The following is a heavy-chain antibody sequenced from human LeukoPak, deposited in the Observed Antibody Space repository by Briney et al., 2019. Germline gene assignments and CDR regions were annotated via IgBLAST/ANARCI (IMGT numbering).Heavy chain of an antibody. J-gene: IGHJ4*02. D-gene: IGHD5-12*01. Sequence: GGSLRLSCAASGFTFDDYAMHWVRQAPGKGLEWVSGISWNSGSIGYADSVKGRFTISRDNAKNSLYLQMNSLRAEDTALYYCAKAGSGCDMYYFDYWGQGTLVTVSS. CDR3: AKAGSGCDMYYFDY. V-gene: IGHV3-9*01. CDR1: GFTFDDYA. CDR2: ISWNSGSI.